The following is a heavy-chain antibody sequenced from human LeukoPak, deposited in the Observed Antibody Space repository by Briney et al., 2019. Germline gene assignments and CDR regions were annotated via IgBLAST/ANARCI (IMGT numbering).Heavy chain of an antibody. CDR2: VNHSGST. CDR1: GGSFSGYY. CDR3: ARCAANYYFDY. D-gene: IGHD2-15*01. V-gene: IGHV4-34*01. J-gene: IGHJ4*02. Sequence: KPSETLSLTCAVYGGSFSGYYWSWIRQPPGKGLEWIGEVNHSGSTNYNPSLKSRVTISVDTSRNQFSLKLSSVTAADTAVYYCARCAANYYFDYWGQGTLVTVSS.